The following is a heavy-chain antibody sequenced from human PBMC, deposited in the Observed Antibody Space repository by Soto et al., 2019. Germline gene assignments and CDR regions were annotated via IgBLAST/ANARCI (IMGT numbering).Heavy chain of an antibody. Sequence: SGPTLVNPTETLTLTCTFSGFSITSPGMSVSWIRQPPGRALEWLALIERDDDDKYYSTSLKTRLTISKDTRKNQVVLTMANMDPTDTATYYCARSIRGPRKFNGRYVWGQGTTFTVAS. CDR3: ARSIRGPRKFNGRYV. J-gene: IGHJ6*02. D-gene: IGHD1-20*01. CDR2: IERDDDDK. V-gene: IGHV2-70*13. CDR1: GFSITSPGMS.